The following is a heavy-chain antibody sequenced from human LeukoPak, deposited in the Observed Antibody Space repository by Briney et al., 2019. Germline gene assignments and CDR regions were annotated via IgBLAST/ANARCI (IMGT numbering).Heavy chain of an antibody. J-gene: IGHJ3*02. Sequence: SETLSLTCTVSGGSISNYYWSWVRQPPGKGLGGVGEINHSGSTNYNPSLKSRVTISVDTSKNQFSLKLSSVTAADTAIYYCARVHVNSGYYFGDAFDIWGQGTMVTVSS. CDR1: GGSISNYY. CDR2: INHSGST. CDR3: ARVHVNSGYYFGDAFDI. V-gene: IGHV4-34*01. D-gene: IGHD3-22*01.